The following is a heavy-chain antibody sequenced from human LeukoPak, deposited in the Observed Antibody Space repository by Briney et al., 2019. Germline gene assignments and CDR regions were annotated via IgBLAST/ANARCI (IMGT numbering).Heavy chain of an antibody. V-gene: IGHV4-61*02. J-gene: IGHJ6*03. D-gene: IGHD1-26*01. CDR2: IYTSGST. CDR3: ARIRREPKDYYYYYMDV. CDR1: GGSISSGSYY. Sequence: SETLSLTCIVSGGSISSGSYYWSWIRPPAGKGLEWIGRIYTSGSTNYNPSLKSRVTISVDTSKNQFSLKLSSVTAADTAVYYCARIRREPKDYYYYYMDVWGKGTTVTVSS.